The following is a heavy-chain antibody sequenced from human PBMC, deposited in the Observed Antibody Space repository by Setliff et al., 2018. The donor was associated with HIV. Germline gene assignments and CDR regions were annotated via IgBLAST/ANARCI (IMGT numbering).Heavy chain of an antibody. Sequence: GGSLRLSCTVSGFTFTKSAMNWVRQAPGKGLEWVSAILSTGEGTFYADSVKGRFTISRDNSKNTVYLQMNSLRAEDTAEYYCAKELAASGLGYFDSWGRGILVTVSS. CDR1: GFTFTKSA. V-gene: IGHV3-23*01. J-gene: IGHJ4*02. CDR3: AKELAASGLGYFDS. D-gene: IGHD3-22*01. CDR2: ILSTGEGT.